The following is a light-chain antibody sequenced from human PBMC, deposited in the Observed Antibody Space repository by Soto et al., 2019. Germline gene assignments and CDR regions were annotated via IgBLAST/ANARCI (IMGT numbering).Light chain of an antibody. CDR1: QGISTY. CDR3: QQSYSYPQT. Sequence: IQMTQSPSTLSASVGDRVTITCRASQGISTYLAWYQQRPGKAPKLLISAASTLQSGVPSRFSGSGSGTDFTLTISCLQSEDFATYYCQQSYSYPQTFGQGTKVDIK. J-gene: IGKJ1*01. CDR2: AAS. V-gene: IGKV1-8*01.